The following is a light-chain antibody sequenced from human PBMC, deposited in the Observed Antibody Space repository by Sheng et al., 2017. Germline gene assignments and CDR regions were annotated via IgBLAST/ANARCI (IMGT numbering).Light chain of an antibody. CDR3: QQYNSYSRT. Sequence: DIQITQSPSTLSASVGDRVTITCRASQSISTWLAWYQQKPGKAPKVLIYKASSLESGVPSRFSGSGSGTEFTLTISSLQPDDFATYYCQQYNSYSRTFGQGTKVGNQT. CDR1: QSISTW. V-gene: IGKV1-5*03. CDR2: KAS. J-gene: IGKJ1*01.